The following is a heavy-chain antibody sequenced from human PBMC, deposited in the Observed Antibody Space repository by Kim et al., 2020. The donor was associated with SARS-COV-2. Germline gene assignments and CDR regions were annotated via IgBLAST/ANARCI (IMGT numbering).Heavy chain of an antibody. D-gene: IGHD3-10*01. CDR2: IYYSGNT. J-gene: IGHJ5*02. Sequence: SETLSLTCTVSGGSITYYYWSWIRQPPGKALEYLGYIYYSGNTNYNPSLKSRLTISVDTSKSQISLRLSSVTAADTAVYYCARTGRIGAGDHYFDPWGQG. CDR1: GGSITYYY. V-gene: IGHV4-59*01. CDR3: ARTGRIGAGDHYFDP.